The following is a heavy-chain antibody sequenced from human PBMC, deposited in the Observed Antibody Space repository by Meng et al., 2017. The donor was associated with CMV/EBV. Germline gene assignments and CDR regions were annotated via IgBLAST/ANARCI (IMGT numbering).Heavy chain of an antibody. Sequence: ASVKVSCKASGYTFTSYAMHWVRQAPGQRLEWMGWSNAGNGNTKYSQEFQGRVTITRDTSASTAYMELSSLRSEDMAVYYCARDLYDDFWSGYYFYYGMDVWGQGTTVTVSS. CDR1: GYTFTSYA. D-gene: IGHD3-3*01. CDR3: ARDLYDDFWSGYYFYYGMDV. V-gene: IGHV1-3*02. CDR2: SNAGNGNT. J-gene: IGHJ6*02.